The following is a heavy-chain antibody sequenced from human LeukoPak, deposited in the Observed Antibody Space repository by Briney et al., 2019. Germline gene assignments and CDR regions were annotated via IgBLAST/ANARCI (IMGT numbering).Heavy chain of an antibody. J-gene: IGHJ4*02. V-gene: IGHV1-2*02. CDR1: GYTFTGYY. CDR3: ARDWFIGPYYYGSGDY. D-gene: IGHD3-10*01. CDR2: INPNSGGT. Sequence: ASVKVSCKASGYTFTGYYMHWVRQAPGQGLEWMGWINPNSGGTNYAQKFQGRVTMTRDTSISTAYMELSRLRSDDTAVYYCARDWFIGPYYYGSGDYWGQGTLVTVSS.